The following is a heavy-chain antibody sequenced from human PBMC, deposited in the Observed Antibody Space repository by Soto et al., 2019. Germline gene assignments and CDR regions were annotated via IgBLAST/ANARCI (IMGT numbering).Heavy chain of an antibody. Sequence: PGGSLRLSCAASGLTFSDRYMDWVRQAPGKGLEWVGRIRKKTNSYTTEYAASVKGRFIISRDGSTNSLYLQMSSLKTEDTAVYYCTTVTTVDYYFDYWGHGTLVPVSS. CDR1: GLTFSDRY. CDR3: TTVTTVDYYFDY. V-gene: IGHV3-72*01. D-gene: IGHD4-17*01. J-gene: IGHJ4*01. CDR2: IRKKTNSYTT.